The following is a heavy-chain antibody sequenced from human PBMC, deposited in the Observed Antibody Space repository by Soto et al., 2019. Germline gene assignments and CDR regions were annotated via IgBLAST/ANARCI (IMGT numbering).Heavy chain of an antibody. CDR1: GFTFSSYA. D-gene: IGHD6-6*01. CDR2: ISGSGGST. Sequence: EVQLLESGGGLVQPGGSLRLSCAASGFTFSSYAMSWVRQAPGKGLEWVSAISGSGGSTYYADSVKGRFTISRDNSKNKLYLQMNSLRAEDTAVYYCATYSSSVYYYYYMDVWGKGTTVTVSS. V-gene: IGHV3-23*01. CDR3: ATYSSSVYYYYYMDV. J-gene: IGHJ6*03.